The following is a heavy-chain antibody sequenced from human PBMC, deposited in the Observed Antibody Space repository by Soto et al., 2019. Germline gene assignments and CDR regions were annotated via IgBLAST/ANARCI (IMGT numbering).Heavy chain of an antibody. CDR1: GYSFTSYW. J-gene: IGHJ6*02. CDR2: IDPSDSYT. Sequence: GESLKISCNGSGYSFTSYWISWVRQMPGKGLEWMGRIDPSDSYTNYSPSFQGHVTISADKSISTAYLQWSSLKASDTAMYYCARQVVAATPGHYYYGMDVWGQGTKVTVYS. V-gene: IGHV5-10-1*01. CDR3: ARQVVAATPGHYYYGMDV. D-gene: IGHD2-15*01.